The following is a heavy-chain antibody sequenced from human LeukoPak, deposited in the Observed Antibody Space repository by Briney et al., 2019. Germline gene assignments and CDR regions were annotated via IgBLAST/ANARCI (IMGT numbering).Heavy chain of an antibody. CDR3: AASRPPHPHHPRYYYGSHFDY. CDR1: GYTLTELS. J-gene: IGHJ4*02. D-gene: IGHD3-10*01. Sequence: GASVKVSCKVSGYTLTELSMHWVRQAPGKGLEWMGGFDPEDGETIYAQKFQGRVTMTEDTSTDTAYMELSSLRSEDMAVYYCAASRPPHPHHPRYYYGSHFDYWGQGTLVTVSS. CDR2: FDPEDGET. V-gene: IGHV1-24*01.